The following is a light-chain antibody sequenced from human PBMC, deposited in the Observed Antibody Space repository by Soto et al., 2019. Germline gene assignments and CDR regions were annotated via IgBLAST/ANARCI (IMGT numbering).Light chain of an antibody. CDR2: YAA. J-gene: IGKJ3*01. Sequence: DIVMTQSPTSLAVALGEAVTIHCRSSQSGFCTSDEKNYLAWYQHKLGQPPRLLFYYAATRESGVPARYSAGGSGTDFTLTITSLQAEDVAVYYCRQYYLTPFTFGPGT. V-gene: IGKV4-1*01. CDR1: QSGFCTSDEKNY. CDR3: RQYYLTPFT.